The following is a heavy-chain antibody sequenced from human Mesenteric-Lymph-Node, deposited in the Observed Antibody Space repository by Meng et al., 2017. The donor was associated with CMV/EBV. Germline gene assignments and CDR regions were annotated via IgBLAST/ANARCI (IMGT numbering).Heavy chain of an antibody. CDR1: GFTFNTYG. CDR3: VRVPLTPTAIEGAFDY. J-gene: IGHJ4*02. V-gene: IGHV3-21*01. CDR2: IGSFNNYK. Sequence: GGSLRLSCATSGFTFNTYGMSWVRQAPGKGLEWVSSIGSFNNYKYYADSVQGRFTISRDDAENSLFLQMNSLRAEDTAVYYWVRVPLTPTAIEGAFDYWGQGTLVTVSS. D-gene: IGHD2-2*01.